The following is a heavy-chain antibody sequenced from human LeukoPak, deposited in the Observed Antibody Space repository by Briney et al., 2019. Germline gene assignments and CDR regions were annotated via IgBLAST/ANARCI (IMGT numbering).Heavy chain of an antibody. D-gene: IGHD6-19*01. CDR3: PSQGTGWYSADY. V-gene: IGHV4-59*08. J-gene: IGHJ4*02. CDR1: GGSISSYY. Sequence: SETLSLTCTVSGGSISSYYWSWIRQPPGKGLEWIGYIYYSGSTNYNPSLKSRVTISVDTSKNQFSLKLSSVTAADTAVYYCPSQGTGWYSADYWGQGTLVTVSS. CDR2: IYYSGST.